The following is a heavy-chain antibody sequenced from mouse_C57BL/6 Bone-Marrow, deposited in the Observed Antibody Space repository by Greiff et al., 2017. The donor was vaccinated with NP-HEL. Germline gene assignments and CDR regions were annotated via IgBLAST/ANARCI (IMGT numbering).Heavy chain of an antibody. CDR1: GYTFTSYG. D-gene: IGHD6-2*01. Sequence: VKLMESGAELARPGASVKLSCKASGYTFTSYGISWVKQRTGQGLEWIGEIYPRSGNTYYNEKFKGKATLTADKSSSTAYMELRSLTSEDSAVYFCARWGSLDFDYWGQGTTLTVSS. CDR2: IYPRSGNT. CDR3: ARWGSLDFDY. V-gene: IGHV1-81*01. J-gene: IGHJ2*01.